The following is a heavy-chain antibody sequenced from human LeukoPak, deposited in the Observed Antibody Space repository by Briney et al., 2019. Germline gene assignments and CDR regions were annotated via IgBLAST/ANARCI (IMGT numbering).Heavy chain of an antibody. J-gene: IGHJ4*02. CDR3: ARGGRLLATAPFDY. V-gene: IGHV4-59*01. CDR2: IYYSGST. Sequence: SETLSLTCTVSGGSISSYYWSWIRQPPGKGLEWIGYIYYSGSTNYNPSLKSRVTISVETSKNQFSLKLSAVTAADTAVHYCARGGRLLATAPFDYWGEGTLVSVSS. D-gene: IGHD5-12*01. CDR1: GGSISSYY.